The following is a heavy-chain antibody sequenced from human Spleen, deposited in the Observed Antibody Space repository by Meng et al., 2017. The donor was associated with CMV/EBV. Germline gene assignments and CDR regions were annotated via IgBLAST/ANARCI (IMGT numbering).Heavy chain of an antibody. CDR2: IYPDDSDT. D-gene: IGHD7-27*01. CDR3: ARQTGDQDYFDF. Sequence: GESLKISCKGSGYSFTSYWIGWVRQMPGKGLEWMGIIYPDDSDTRYSPSFRGQVTISADTSFSTAYLQWGSLTASDSAMYYCARQTGDQDYFDFWGQGTLVTVSS. J-gene: IGHJ4*02. V-gene: IGHV5-51*01. CDR1: GYSFTSYW.